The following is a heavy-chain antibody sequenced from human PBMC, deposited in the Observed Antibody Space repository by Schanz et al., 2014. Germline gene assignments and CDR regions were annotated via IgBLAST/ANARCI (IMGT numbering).Heavy chain of an antibody. CDR3: ARDQSPYTNSSDVRYFDY. CDR1: GYAFSDYG. CDR2: ISPYTGNT. V-gene: IGHV1-18*01. J-gene: IGHJ4*02. D-gene: IGHD6-6*01. Sequence: QVQLEQSGAEVKKPGASVKVSCKTSGYAFSDYGITWVRHAPGQGLQWMGWISPYTGNTNYAQTLQGRVTMTTDTSTGTAYMELRSLRSDDTALYYCARDQSPYTNSSDVRYFDYWGQGSLVTVSS.